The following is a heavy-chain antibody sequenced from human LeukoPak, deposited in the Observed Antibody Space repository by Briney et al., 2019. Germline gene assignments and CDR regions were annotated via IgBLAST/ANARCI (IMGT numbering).Heavy chain of an antibody. D-gene: IGHD5-12*01. Sequence: PSETLSLTCTVSGGSISSYYWSWIRQPAGKGLEWIGRIYTSGSTNYNPSLKSRVTMSVDTSKNQFSLKLSSVTAADTAVYYCAGGDSGYDSGRNYYYYYYGMDVWGQGTTVTVSS. CDR3: AGGDSGYDSGRNYYYYYYGMDV. CDR2: IYTSGST. J-gene: IGHJ6*02. V-gene: IGHV4-4*07. CDR1: GGSISSYY.